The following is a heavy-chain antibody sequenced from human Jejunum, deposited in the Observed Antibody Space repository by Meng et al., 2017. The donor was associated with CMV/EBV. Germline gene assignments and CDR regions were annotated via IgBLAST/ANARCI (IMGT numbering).Heavy chain of an antibody. V-gene: IGHV4-61*01. CDR2: IYYTGSS. CDR3: ARSTTGPGDY. D-gene: IGHD1-1*01. Sequence: VSGGSVTSGNCYWNWIQQPPGGGLEWIEWIYYTGSSSYNPSLKSRATITLDTSKNQFSLKVTSVTAADTAVYYCARSTTGPGDYWGQGTLVTVSS. J-gene: IGHJ4*02. CDR1: GGSVTSGNCY.